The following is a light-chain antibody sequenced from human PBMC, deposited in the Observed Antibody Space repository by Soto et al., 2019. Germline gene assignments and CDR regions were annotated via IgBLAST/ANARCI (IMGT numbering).Light chain of an antibody. CDR2: GAS. CDR3: QQGHNWPLT. CDR1: QSINSE. V-gene: IGKV3-15*01. Sequence: EIVMTQSPATLSLSPGERAALSCRASQSINSELAWYQQKPGQPPRLLIYGASTRATGVPARFTGSESGSEFTLTISGLQSEDFAVYYCQQGHNWPLTFRQGTRLEI. J-gene: IGKJ2*01.